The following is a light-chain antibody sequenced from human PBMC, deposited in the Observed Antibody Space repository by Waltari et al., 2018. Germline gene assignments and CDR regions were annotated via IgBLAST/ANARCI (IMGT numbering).Light chain of an antibody. CDR2: DVS. V-gene: IGLV2-14*03. CDR1: SSDVGTYNF. CDR3: SSYITTNTLEL. J-gene: IGLJ3*02. Sequence: QSALTQPASVSGSPGQSITISCTGTSSDVGTYNFVSCYQQHPGKAPKLLIYDVSYRPSGVSYRFSGSKSGNTASLTSSGLQAEDEADYYCSSYITTNTLELFGGGTSLTVL.